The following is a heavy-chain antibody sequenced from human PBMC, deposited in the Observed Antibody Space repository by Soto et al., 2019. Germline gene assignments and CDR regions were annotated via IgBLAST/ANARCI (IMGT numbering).Heavy chain of an antibody. Sequence: SETLSLTCTVSGGSISSGGYYWSWIRQHPGKGLEWIGYIYYSGSTYYNPSLKSRVTISVDTSKNQFSLKLSSVTAADTAVYSCAPEYYDFWSGYSPWWFDPWGQGTLVTVSS. CDR3: APEYYDFWSGYSPWWFDP. V-gene: IGHV4-31*03. J-gene: IGHJ5*02. D-gene: IGHD3-3*01. CDR2: IYYSGST. CDR1: GGSISSGGYY.